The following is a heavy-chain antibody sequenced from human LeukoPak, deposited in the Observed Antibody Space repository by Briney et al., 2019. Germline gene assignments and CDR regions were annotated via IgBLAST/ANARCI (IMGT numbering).Heavy chain of an antibody. CDR2: ISAYNVNT. CDR1: GYTFTSYS. J-gene: IGHJ4*02. CDR3: ARDRDGYNGGDY. Sequence: ASVKVSCKTSGYTFTSYSISWVRQAPGQGLEWMGWISAYNVNTNNAQKLQGRVTMTTDTSTSTAYMELRSLRPDDTAVYYCARDRDGYNGGDYWGQGTLVTVSS. D-gene: IGHD5-24*01. V-gene: IGHV1-18*01.